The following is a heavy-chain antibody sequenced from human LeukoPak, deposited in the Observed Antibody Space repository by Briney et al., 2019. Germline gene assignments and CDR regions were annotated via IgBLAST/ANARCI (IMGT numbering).Heavy chain of an antibody. CDR2: IYTSGST. CDR1: GGSISSYY. J-gene: IGHJ6*02. V-gene: IGHV4-4*08. CDR3: AREGRTYYYYGMDV. Sequence: SETLSLTCTVSGGSISSYYWSWIRQPPGKGLEWIGRIYTSGSTNYNPSLKSRVTISVDTSKNQFSLKLSSVTAADTAVYYCAREGRTYYYYGMDVWGQGTTVTVSS.